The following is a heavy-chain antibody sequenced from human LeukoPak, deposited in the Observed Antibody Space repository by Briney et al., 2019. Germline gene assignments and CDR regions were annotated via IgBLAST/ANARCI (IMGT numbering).Heavy chain of an antibody. D-gene: IGHD1-1*01. CDR3: ARNEFPTGWFDP. J-gene: IGHJ5*02. CDR2: MSSSSSSSYR. Sequence: GGSLRLSCTASGFSLTAYSMNWVRQAPGKGLEWVSTMSSSSSSSYRYYADSVKGRFTVSRDNAKNSLYLQMNSLRAEDTAVYYCARNEFPTGWFDPWGQGTLVTVSS. V-gene: IGHV3-21*01. CDR1: GFSLTAYS.